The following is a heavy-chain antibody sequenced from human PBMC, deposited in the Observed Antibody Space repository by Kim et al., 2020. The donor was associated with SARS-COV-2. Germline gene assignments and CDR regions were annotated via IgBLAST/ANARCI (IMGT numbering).Heavy chain of an antibody. V-gene: IGHV3-30*04. CDR2: ISYDGSNK. CDR1: GFTFSSYA. Sequence: GGSLRLSCAASGFTFSSYAMHWVRQAPGKGLEWVAVISYDGSNKYYADSVKGRFTISRDNSKNTLYLQMNSLRAEDTAVYYCARDRAYYGSGKYGMDVWGQGTTVTVSS. J-gene: IGHJ6*02. CDR3: ARDRAYYGSGKYGMDV. D-gene: IGHD3-10*01.